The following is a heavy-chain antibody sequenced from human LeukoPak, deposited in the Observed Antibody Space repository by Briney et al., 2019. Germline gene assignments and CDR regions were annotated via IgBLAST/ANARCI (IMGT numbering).Heavy chain of an antibody. Sequence: PGGSLRLSCAASGFTFDDYTMHWVRQSPGKGLEWVSFISWDGGSTYYADSVKGRFTISRDNSKNSLYLQMNSQRTEDTALYYCAKGFFDWSYFDYWGQGTLVTVSS. D-gene: IGHD3-9*01. V-gene: IGHV3-43*01. CDR1: GFTFDDYT. CDR2: ISWDGGST. J-gene: IGHJ4*02. CDR3: AKGFFDWSYFDY.